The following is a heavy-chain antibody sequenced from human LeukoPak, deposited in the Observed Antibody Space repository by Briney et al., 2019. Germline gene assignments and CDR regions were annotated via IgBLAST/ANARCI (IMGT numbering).Heavy chain of an antibody. CDR2: ISSSGSTI. D-gene: IGHD6-19*01. CDR3: ARSPTGSGWYYFDY. V-gene: IGHV3-11*04. Sequence: GGSLRLSCAASGFTFSDYYMSWVRQAPGKGLEWVSYISSSGSTIYYADSVKGRFTISRDNAKNSVYLQMNSLRAEDTAVYYCARSPTGSGWYYFDYWGQGTLVTFSS. J-gene: IGHJ4*02. CDR1: GFTFSDYY.